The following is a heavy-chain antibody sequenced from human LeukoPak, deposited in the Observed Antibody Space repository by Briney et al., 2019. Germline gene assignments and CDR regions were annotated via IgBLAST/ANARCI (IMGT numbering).Heavy chain of an antibody. CDR2: IYNSGST. D-gene: IGHD2-21*01. Sequence: PAETLSLTCTVSGGSISSSGYYWGWVRQPPGKGLEWIGSIYNSGSTYYNPSLKSRVTLSEDTSKIHFSLKLSTVTDADTAVYYCARRGDARWFDPWGQGALVTVSS. CDR1: GGSISSSGYY. V-gene: IGHV4-39*02. CDR3: ARRGDARWFDP. J-gene: IGHJ5*02.